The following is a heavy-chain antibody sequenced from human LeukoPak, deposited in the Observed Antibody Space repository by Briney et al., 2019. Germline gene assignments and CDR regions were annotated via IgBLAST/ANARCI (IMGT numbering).Heavy chain of an antibody. D-gene: IGHD6-6*01. V-gene: IGHV3-30*02. J-gene: IGHJ4*02. Sequence: PGGSLRLSCAASGFIFSSYGMHWVRQAPGKGLEWVAFIRYDVSNKYYADSVKGRFTISRDNSKNTLSLQMNSLRTEDTAVNYCVAQAAKQLASFDYWGQGTLVTVSS. CDR3: VAQAAKQLASFDY. CDR1: GFIFSSYG. CDR2: IRYDVSNK.